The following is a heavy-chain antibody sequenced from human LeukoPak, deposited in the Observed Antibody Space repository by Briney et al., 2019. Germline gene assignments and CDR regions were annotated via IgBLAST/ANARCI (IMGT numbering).Heavy chain of an antibody. CDR1: GFTFASYA. CDR2: ISGSGDRT. V-gene: IGHV3-23*01. CDR3: AKEPICGGGSCYSRCFDF. J-gene: IGHJ4*02. Sequence: GGSVRLFCAASGFTFASYAMSWVRQAPGKGLEWVSAISGSGDRTYYVDYVTGRFTISRDNSKNMVYLQMISLRAEDTAVYHCAKEPICGGGSCYSRCFDFWGQGTLVTVSS. D-gene: IGHD2-15*01.